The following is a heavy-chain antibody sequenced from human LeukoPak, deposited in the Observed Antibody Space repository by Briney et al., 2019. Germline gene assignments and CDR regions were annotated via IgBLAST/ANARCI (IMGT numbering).Heavy chain of an antibody. Sequence: GGSLRLSCAASGFTVNNNYMNWVRQAPGKGLEWVSLIYSGDSTYYADSVKGRFIISRDNAKNSLYLQMSNLRAEDTAVYFCARGGGLDVWGQGATVTVSS. V-gene: IGHV3-53*01. CDR2: IYSGDST. J-gene: IGHJ6*02. CDR3: ARGGGLDV. CDR1: GFTVNNNY. D-gene: IGHD3-16*01.